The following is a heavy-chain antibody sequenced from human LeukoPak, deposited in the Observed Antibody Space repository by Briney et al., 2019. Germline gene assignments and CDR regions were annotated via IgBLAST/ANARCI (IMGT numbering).Heavy chain of an antibody. J-gene: IGHJ4*02. Sequence: SVKVSCKASVGTFSSYAISWVRQAPGQGLEWMGGIIPIFGTANYAQKFQGRVTITADESTSTAYMELSSLRSEDTAVYYCARGRAVAATGTFDYWGQGTLVTVSS. D-gene: IGHD2-15*01. CDR1: VGTFSSYA. CDR2: IIPIFGTA. CDR3: ARGRAVAATGTFDY. V-gene: IGHV1-69*13.